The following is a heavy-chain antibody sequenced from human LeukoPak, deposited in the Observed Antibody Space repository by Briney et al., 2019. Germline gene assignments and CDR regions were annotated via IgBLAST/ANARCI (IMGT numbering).Heavy chain of an antibody. Sequence: SETLSLTCTVSGGSISSYYWSWIRQPPGKGLEWIGYIYYSGSTNYNPSLKSRVTISVDTSKNQFSLKLSSVTAADTAVYYCARERGSTVTTSGLDPWGQGTLVTVSS. J-gene: IGHJ5*02. CDR1: GGSISSYY. CDR2: IYYSGST. CDR3: ARERGSTVTTSGLDP. V-gene: IGHV4-59*01. D-gene: IGHD4-17*01.